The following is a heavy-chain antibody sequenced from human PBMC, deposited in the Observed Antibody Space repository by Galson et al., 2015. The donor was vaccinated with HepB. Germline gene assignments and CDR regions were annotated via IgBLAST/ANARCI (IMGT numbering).Heavy chain of an antibody. D-gene: IGHD6-13*01. CDR2: ISDSGST. CDR3: ARADGYRSSWYRVYFDH. V-gene: IGHV4-59*01. Sequence: TLSLTCTVSGGSISSSYWSWIRQPPGKGLEWIGYISDSGSTNYNPSLKSRVTISVDTSKNQFSLKLRSVTAADTAVYYCARADGYRSSWYRVYFDHWGQGTLVTVSS. CDR1: GGSISSSY. J-gene: IGHJ4*02.